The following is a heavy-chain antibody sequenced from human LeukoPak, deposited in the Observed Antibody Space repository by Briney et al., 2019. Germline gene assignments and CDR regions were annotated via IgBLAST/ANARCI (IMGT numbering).Heavy chain of an antibody. D-gene: IGHD2-15*01. CDR2: ISAYNGNT. CDR1: GYTFTSYG. CDR3: ARIPQEWNGGSCYSLYFQH. J-gene: IGHJ1*01. Sequence: ASVKVSCKASGYTFTSYGISWVRQAPGQGLEWMGWISAYNGNTNYAQKLQGRVTMTTDTSTSTAYMELRSLRSDDTAVYYCARIPQEWNGGSCYSLYFQHWGQGTLVTVSS. V-gene: IGHV1-18*01.